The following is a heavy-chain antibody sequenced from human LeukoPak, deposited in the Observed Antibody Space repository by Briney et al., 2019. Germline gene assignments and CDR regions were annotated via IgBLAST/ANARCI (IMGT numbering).Heavy chain of an antibody. Sequence: QLGGSLRLSCAASGFTFSSYAMSWVRQAPGKGLEWLSVISGSGDSTHYADSVTGRFTISRDISKNTLYLQMNSLRAEDTAVYYCAREVGATDYWGQGTQVTVSS. J-gene: IGHJ4*02. V-gene: IGHV3-23*01. CDR3: AREVGATDY. CDR1: GFTFSSYA. D-gene: IGHD1-26*01. CDR2: ISGSGDST.